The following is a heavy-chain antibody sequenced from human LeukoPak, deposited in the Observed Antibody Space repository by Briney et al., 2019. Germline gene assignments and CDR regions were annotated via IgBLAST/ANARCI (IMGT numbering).Heavy chain of an antibody. CDR2: ISYDGSNK. CDR3: ARGPPHYDSSGNMLDY. J-gene: IGHJ4*02. Sequence: GRSLRLSCAASGFTFSSYAMHWVRQAPGKRLGWVADISYDGSNKFYADSVKGRFAISRDNSKNTLYLQMNSLRAEDTAGYYCARGPPHYDSSGNMLDYWGQGTLVTVSS. CDR1: GFTFSSYA. V-gene: IGHV3-30*09. D-gene: IGHD3-22*01.